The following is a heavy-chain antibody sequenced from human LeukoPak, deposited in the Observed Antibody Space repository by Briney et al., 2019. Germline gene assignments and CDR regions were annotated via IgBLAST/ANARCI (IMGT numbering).Heavy chain of an antibody. D-gene: IGHD3-22*01. V-gene: IGHV1-18*01. CDR3: ARDLWNFDDSGGYNRDFDS. J-gene: IGHJ5*01. CDR1: TSR. CDR2: VSRYGGDT. Sequence: ASVKVSCKATSRISRERQAPGQGLAGMGWVSRYGGDTYFAQKFQGRVTVTTDTSTSTTYMELRSLRSDDTAVYYCARDLWNFDDSGGYNRDFDSWGQGTLVTVSS.